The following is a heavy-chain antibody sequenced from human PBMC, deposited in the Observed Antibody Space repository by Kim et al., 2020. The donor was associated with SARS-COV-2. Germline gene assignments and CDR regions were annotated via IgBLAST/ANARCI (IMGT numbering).Heavy chain of an antibody. D-gene: IGHD3-9*01. CDR2: IYYSGST. V-gene: IGHV4-39*01. CDR1: GGSISSSSYY. J-gene: IGHJ6*02. CDR3: ARDPILTGLLTPSTYYYYGMDV. Sequence: SETLSLTCTVSGGSISSSSYYWGWMRQPPGKGLEWIGSIYYSGSTYYNPSLKSRVTISVDTSKNQFSLKLSSVTAADTAGYYCARDPILTGLLTPSTYYYYGMDVWGQGTTVTVSS.